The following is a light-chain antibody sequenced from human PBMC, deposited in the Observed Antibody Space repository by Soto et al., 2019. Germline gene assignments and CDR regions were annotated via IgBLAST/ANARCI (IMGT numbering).Light chain of an antibody. CDR2: GAS. J-gene: IGKJ5*01. Sequence: EIVMTQSPATLSVSPGERATLSVRSSQSVSSNLAWYQQTPGQAPRLLIYGASIRATGIPARFSGSGSWTEFTLTISSLQSEDFAVYYCQQYNTWPPITFGQGTRLEIK. V-gene: IGKV3-15*01. CDR3: QQYNTWPPIT. CDR1: QSVSSN.